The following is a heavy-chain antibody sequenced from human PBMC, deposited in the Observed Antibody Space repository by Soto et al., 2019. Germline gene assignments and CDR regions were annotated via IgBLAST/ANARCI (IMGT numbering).Heavy chain of an antibody. CDR3: VKDPFYSSSWYRPHWFDP. Sequence: PGGSLRLSCSASGFTFSSYAMHWVRQAPGKGLEYVSAISSNGGSTYYADSVKGRFTISRDNSKNTLYLQMSSLRAEDTAVYYCVKDPFYSSSWYRPHWFDPWGQGTLVTVSS. CDR2: ISSNGGST. D-gene: IGHD6-13*01. V-gene: IGHV3-64D*06. J-gene: IGHJ5*02. CDR1: GFTFSSYA.